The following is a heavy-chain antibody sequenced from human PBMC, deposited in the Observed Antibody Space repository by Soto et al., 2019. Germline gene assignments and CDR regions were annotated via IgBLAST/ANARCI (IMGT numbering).Heavy chain of an antibody. J-gene: IGHJ5*02. V-gene: IGHV1-69*13. CDR3: ARDRSNSWFDP. CDR2: IIPIFGTA. Sequence: SVKVSCKAXGYTFTGYYMHWVRQAPGQGLEWMGWIIPIFGTANYAQKFQGRVTITADESTSTAYMELSSLRSEDTAVYYCARDRSNSWFDPWGQGTLVTVSS. CDR1: GYTFTGYY. D-gene: IGHD4-4*01.